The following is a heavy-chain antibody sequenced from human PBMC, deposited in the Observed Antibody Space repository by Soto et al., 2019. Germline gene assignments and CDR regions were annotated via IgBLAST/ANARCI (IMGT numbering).Heavy chain of an antibody. J-gene: IGHJ6*02. D-gene: IGHD3-9*01. V-gene: IGHV1-18*01. CDR3: ARVKWGSTILYYYYGMDV. CDR1: GYTFTSYG. CDR2: ISAYNGNT. Sequence: ASVKVSCKASGYTFTSYGISWVRQAPGQGLEWMGWISAYNGNTNYAQKLQGRVTMTTDTSTSTAYMELRGLRSDDTAVYYCARVKWGSTILYYYYGMDVWGQGTTVTVSS.